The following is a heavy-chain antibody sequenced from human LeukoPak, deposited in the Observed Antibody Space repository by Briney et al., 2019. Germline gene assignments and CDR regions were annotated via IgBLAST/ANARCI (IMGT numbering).Heavy chain of an antibody. V-gene: IGHV3-30*18. CDR1: GFTFSSYG. CDR2: ISYDGSNK. D-gene: IGHD1-26*01. CDR3: AKDLRVWGATAPFDY. Sequence: GRSLRLSCAASGFTFSSYGMHWVRQAPGKGLEWVAVISYDGSNKYYADSVKGRFTISRDNSKNTLYLQMNSLRAEDTAMYYCAKDLRVWGATAPFDYWGQGTLVTVSS. J-gene: IGHJ4*02.